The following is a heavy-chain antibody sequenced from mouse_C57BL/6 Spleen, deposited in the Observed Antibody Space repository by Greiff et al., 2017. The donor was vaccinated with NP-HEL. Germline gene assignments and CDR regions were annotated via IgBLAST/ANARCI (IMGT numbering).Heavy chain of an antibody. V-gene: IGHV1-61*01. D-gene: IGHD1-1*01. J-gene: IGHJ4*01. CDR1: GYTFTSYW. Sequence: QVQLQQSGAELVRPGSSVKLSCKASGYTFTSYWMDWVKQRPGQGLEWIGNIYPSDSETHYNQKFKDKATLTVDKSSSTAYMQLSSLTSEDSAVYYCARSFYYGSSFYAMDYWGQGTSVTVSS. CDR3: ARSFYYGSSFYAMDY. CDR2: IYPSDSET.